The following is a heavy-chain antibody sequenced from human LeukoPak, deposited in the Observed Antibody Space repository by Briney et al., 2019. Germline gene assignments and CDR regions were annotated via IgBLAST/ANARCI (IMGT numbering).Heavy chain of an antibody. CDR2: IDNRGST. Sequence: SETLSLTCTVSGGSISSSSYYWGWIRQPPGKGLEWIGEIDNRGSTSYNPSLKNRITISVDTTRNHFSLQLTSVTATDTADCARDSDSGFGWGQGTVVTVSS. V-gene: IGHV4-39*02. D-gene: IGHD3-10*01. CDR1: GGSISSSSYY. CDR3: DSDSGFG. J-gene: IGHJ4*02.